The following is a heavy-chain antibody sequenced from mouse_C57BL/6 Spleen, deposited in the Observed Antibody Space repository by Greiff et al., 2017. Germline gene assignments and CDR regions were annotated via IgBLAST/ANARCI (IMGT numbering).Heavy chain of an antibody. V-gene: IGHV1-80*01. CDR3: ARSTLLYYFDY. Sequence: VQLQQSGAELVKPGASVKISCKASGYAFSSYWMNWVKQRPGQGLEWIGQIYPGDGDTNYNGKFKGKATLTADKSSSTAYLQLSSLTSEDSAVYFCARSTLLYYFDYWGQGTTLTVSS. CDR1: GYAFSSYW. CDR2: IYPGDGDT. J-gene: IGHJ2*01. D-gene: IGHD1-2*01.